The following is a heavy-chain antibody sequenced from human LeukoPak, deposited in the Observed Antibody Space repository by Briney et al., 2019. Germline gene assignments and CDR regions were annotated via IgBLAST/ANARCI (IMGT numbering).Heavy chain of an antibody. CDR3: ARDDPLDMVRGVMGGGLDY. CDR1: GGSISSSSYY. D-gene: IGHD3-10*01. J-gene: IGHJ4*02. V-gene: IGHV4-39*07. CDR2: IYYRGST. Sequence: SETLSLTCTVSGGSISSSSYYWGWIRQPPGKGLEWIGSIYYRGSTYYNPSLKSRVTISVDTSKNQFSLKLSSVTAADTAVYYCARDDPLDMVRGVMGGGLDYWGQGTLVTVSS.